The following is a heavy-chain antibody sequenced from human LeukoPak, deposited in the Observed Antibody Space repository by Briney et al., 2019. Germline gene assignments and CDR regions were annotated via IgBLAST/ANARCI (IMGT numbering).Heavy chain of an antibody. CDR2: ISWNSGSI. Sequence: PGRSLRLSCAASGFTFDDYAMHWVRQAPGKGLEWVSGISWNSGSIGYADSVKGRFTISRDNAKNPLYLQMNSLRAEDTALYYCAKDLGVGLNAFDIWGQGTMVTVSS. CDR1: GFTFDDYA. J-gene: IGHJ3*02. D-gene: IGHD4/OR15-4a*01. CDR3: AKDLGVGLNAFDI. V-gene: IGHV3-9*01.